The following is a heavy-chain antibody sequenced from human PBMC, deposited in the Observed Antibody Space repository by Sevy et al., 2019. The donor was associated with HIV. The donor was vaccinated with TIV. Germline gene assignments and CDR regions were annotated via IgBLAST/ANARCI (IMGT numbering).Heavy chain of an antibody. V-gene: IGHV4-59*01. CDR1: SGSIITYY. J-gene: IGHJ4*02. Sequence: SESLSLTCTVSSGSIITYYWTWIRQPPGKGLEWIDYIYYSGSTNYNPSLKSRVTISVDTSKNQFSLKLNSVTAADTAVYYCARGYSQFDFWGQGTLVTVSS. CDR2: IYYSGST. CDR3: ARGYSQFDF. D-gene: IGHD3-22*01.